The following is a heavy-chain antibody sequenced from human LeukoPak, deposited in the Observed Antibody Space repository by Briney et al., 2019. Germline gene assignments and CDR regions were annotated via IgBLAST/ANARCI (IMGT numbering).Heavy chain of an antibody. D-gene: IGHD4-17*01. Sequence: GGSLRLSCAASGFTFSSYGMHWVRQAPGKGLEWVAVISYDGSNKYYADSVKGRFTISRDNSKNTLYLQMNSLRAEDTAVYYCAKVGTTVTILSYFDYWGQGTLVTVSS. CDR3: AKVGTTVTILSYFDY. CDR2: ISYDGSNK. V-gene: IGHV3-30*18. CDR1: GFTFSSYG. J-gene: IGHJ4*02.